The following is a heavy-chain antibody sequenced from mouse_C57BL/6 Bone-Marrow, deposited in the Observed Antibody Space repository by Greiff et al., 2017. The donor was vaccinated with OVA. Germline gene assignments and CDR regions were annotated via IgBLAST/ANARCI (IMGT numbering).Heavy chain of an antibody. CDR2: IHPNSGST. CDR1: GYTFTSYW. CDR3: ARSHYYGSSYEAMDY. J-gene: IGHJ4*01. D-gene: IGHD1-1*01. Sequence: QVQLQQPGAELVKPGASVKLSCKASGYTFTSYWMHWVKQRPGQGLEWIGMIHPNSGSTNYNEKFKSKATLTVDKSSSTAYMQISSLTSEDSAVYYCARSHYYGSSYEAMDYWGQGTSVTVSS. V-gene: IGHV1-64*01.